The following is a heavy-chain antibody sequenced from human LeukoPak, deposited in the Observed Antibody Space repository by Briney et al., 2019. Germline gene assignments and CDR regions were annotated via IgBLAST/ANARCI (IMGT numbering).Heavy chain of an antibody. CDR1: GYTFTGYA. Sequence: AASVKVSCTASGYTFTGYAMHWVRQAPGQRLEWMGWINAGNGNTKYSQKFQGRVTITRDTSASTAYMELSSLRSEDTAVYYCARDFCSGGSCYRYFQHWGQGTLVTVSS. CDR2: INAGNGNT. V-gene: IGHV1-3*01. J-gene: IGHJ1*01. CDR3: ARDFCSGGSCYRYFQH. D-gene: IGHD2-15*01.